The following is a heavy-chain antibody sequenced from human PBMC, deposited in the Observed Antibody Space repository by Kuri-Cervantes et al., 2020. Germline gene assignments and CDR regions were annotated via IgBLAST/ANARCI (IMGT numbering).Heavy chain of an antibody. Sequence: SETLSLTCAVYGGSFSGYYWSWIRQPPGKGLEWIGEINHSGSTNYNPSLKSRVTISVDTSKNQFSLKLSSVTAADTAVYYCARAQAITIFGVAYYYYYMDVWGKGTTVTVSS. D-gene: IGHD3-3*01. J-gene: IGHJ6*03. V-gene: IGHV4-34*01. CDR1: GGSFSGYY. CDR3: ARAQAITIFGVAYYYYYMDV. CDR2: INHSGST.